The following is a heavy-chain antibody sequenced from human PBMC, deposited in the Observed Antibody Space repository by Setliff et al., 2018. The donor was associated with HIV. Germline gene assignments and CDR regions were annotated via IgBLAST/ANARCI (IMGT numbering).Heavy chain of an antibody. CDR1: GYTFTSYD. V-gene: IGHV1-18*01. D-gene: IGHD4-17*01. J-gene: IGHJ6*03. CDR2: ISAYNGNT. CDR3: ARGGLLRRTVNLLDGTVDYWDYYMDV. Sequence: VASVKVSCKASGYTFTSYDISWVRQAPGQGLEWMGWISAYNGNTNYAQKFQGRVTITADESTTTTYMELNSLRSEDTAVYYCARGGLLRRTVNLLDGTVDYWDYYMDVWGTGTTVTVSS.